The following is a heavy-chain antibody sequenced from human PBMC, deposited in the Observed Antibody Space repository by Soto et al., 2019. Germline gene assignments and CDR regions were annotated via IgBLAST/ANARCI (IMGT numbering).Heavy chain of an antibody. D-gene: IGHD2-15*01. V-gene: IGHV4-31*03. CDR1: GGSISSGGYY. CDR2: IYYSGST. Sequence: SETLSLTCTVSGGSISSGGYYWSWIRQHPGKGLEWIGYIYYSGSTYYNPSLKSRVTISVDTSKNQFSLKLSSVTAADTAVYYCARERGQFGDIVVGYYYYYMDVWGKGTTVTVSS. CDR3: ARERGQFGDIVVGYYYYYMDV. J-gene: IGHJ6*03.